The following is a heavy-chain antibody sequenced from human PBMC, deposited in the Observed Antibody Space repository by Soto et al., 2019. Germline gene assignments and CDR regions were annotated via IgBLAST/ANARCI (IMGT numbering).Heavy chain of an antibody. V-gene: IGHV3-66*01. Sequence: EVQLVESGGALVQPGGSLRLSCAVSGFSVSGTFMNWVRQATGKGLEWVAVIHSGGNTFYGDSVKGRFTISRDNSKNMVYLQMTSLRGDDTAVYFCARALVTTDPRTFDYWGQGTLVTVSS. CDR3: ARALVTTDPRTFDY. CDR2: IHSGGNT. J-gene: IGHJ4*02. CDR1: GFSVSGTF. D-gene: IGHD2-21*02.